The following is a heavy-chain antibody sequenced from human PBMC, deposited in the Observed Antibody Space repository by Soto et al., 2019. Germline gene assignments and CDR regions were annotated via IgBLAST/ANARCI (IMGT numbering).Heavy chain of an antibody. J-gene: IGHJ4*02. CDR2: INPSGDST. CDR1: GYTFTGQY. CDR3: ARPGYCSGGSCYQLFDY. Sequence: QLVQSGAEVKQPGASVKISCKTSGYTFTGQYIHWVRQAPGQGLEWMGIINPSGDSTTYAQKFQGRIVMTSDASTSTVYVELSSLRSEDTAIYYCARPGYCSGGSCYQLFDYWGQGTLVTVSS. D-gene: IGHD2-15*01. V-gene: IGHV1-46*01.